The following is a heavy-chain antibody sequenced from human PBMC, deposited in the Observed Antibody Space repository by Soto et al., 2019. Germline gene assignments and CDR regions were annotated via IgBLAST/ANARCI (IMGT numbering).Heavy chain of an antibody. CDR3: ARGSIPDYIDN. V-gene: IGHV1-3*01. J-gene: IGHJ4*02. CDR1: GYTFRSYA. D-gene: IGHD2-21*01. Sequence: ASVKVSCKASGYTFRSYAIYWVRQAPGHSLEFMGWINPHNGNTKYSQDFQGRVTLTRDTSARTAYMELSRLRSEDTAVYFCARGSIPDYIDNWGQGTLVTVSS. CDR2: INPHNGNT.